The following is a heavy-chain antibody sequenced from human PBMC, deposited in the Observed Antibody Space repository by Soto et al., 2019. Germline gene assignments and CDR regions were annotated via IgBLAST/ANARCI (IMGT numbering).Heavy chain of an antibody. CDR2: ISGSGSTI. V-gene: IGHV3-11*01. CDR1: GFTFSYSY. D-gene: IGHD3-10*01. J-gene: IGHJ4*02. CDR3: ASDPYYYASGY. Sequence: LRLFCAASGFTFSYSYMTWIRQAPGKVLEWVSYISGSGSTIYYADSVKGRFTVSRDNARNSLYLQMNSLRAEDTAVYYCASDPYYYASGYWGQGTLVTVS.